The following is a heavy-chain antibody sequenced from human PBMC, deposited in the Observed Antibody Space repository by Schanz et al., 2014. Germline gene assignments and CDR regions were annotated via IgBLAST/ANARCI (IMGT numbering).Heavy chain of an antibody. V-gene: IGHV3-33*08. D-gene: IGHD1-1*01. CDR2: IWSDGSTK. CDR1: GFTFSDYY. J-gene: IGHJ4*02. Sequence: VQLVESGGGLVQPGRSLRLSCAASGFTFSDYYMSWIRQAPGKGPEWVAVIWSDGSTKYYADSVKGRFTISRDNSKNTLYLQMNSLRADDTAVYFCARAHGNNWYGKGLDYWGQGTQVTVSS. CDR3: ARAHGNNWYGKGLDY.